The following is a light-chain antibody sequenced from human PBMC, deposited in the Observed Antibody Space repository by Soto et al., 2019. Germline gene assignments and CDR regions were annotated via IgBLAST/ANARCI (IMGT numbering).Light chain of an antibody. Sequence: EIVITQSPATLSVSPGERYTLSWMAGQGVTTNFAWYQQKSGQSPSLLIYDVSIRATGVTARFSGTGSETDFTLTISGLQSEDSAVYFCQPYNNWPFSVGPGTRLEIK. CDR3: QPYNNWPFS. J-gene: IGKJ5*01. V-gene: IGKV3-15*01. CDR2: DVS. CDR1: QGVTTN.